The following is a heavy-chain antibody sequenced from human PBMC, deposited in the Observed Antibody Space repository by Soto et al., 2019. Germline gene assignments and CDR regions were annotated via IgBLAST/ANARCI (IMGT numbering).Heavy chain of an antibody. V-gene: IGHV1-69*13. D-gene: IGHD4-4*01. CDR2: IIPIFGTA. CDR1: GGTFSSYA. J-gene: IGHJ2*01. Sequence: ASVKVSCKASGGTFSSYAISWVRQAPGQGLEWMGGIIPIFGTANYAQKFQGRVTITADESTSTAYMELSSLRSEDTAVYYCARSYDGNYDWYFDLWGRGTLVTVSS. CDR3: ARSYDGNYDWYFDL.